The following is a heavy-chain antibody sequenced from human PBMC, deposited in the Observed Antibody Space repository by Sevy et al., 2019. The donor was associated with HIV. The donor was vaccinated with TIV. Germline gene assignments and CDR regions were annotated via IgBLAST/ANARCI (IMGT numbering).Heavy chain of an antibody. Sequence: GGSLRLSCAASGFTFSSYAMHWVRQAPGKGLEWVAVISYDGSNKDYADSVKGRFTISRDNSKNTLYLQMNSLRAEDTAVYYCAREFSDPRYYYGMDVWGQGTTVTVSS. V-gene: IGHV3-30-3*01. CDR3: AREFSDPRYYYGMDV. CDR2: ISYDGSNK. D-gene: IGHD3-10*01. CDR1: GFTFSSYA. J-gene: IGHJ6*02.